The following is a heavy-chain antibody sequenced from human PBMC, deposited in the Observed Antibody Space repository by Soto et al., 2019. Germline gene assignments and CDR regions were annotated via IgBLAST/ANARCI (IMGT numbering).Heavy chain of an antibody. CDR2: INPSGGST. V-gene: IGHV1-46*03. CDR1: GYTLTSYY. J-gene: IGHJ3*02. D-gene: IGHD2-8*01. CDR3: ARDQDIVLMVYATYAFDI. Sequence: ASVKVSCKASGYTLTSYYMHWVRQAPGQGLEWMGIINPSGGSTSYAQKFQGRVTMTRDTSTSTVYMELSSLRSEDTAVYYCARDQDIVLMVYATYAFDIWGQGTMVTVSS.